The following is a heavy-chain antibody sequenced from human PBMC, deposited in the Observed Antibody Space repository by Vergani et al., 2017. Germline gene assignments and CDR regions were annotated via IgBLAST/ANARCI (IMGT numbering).Heavy chain of an antibody. V-gene: IGHV5-10-1*01. CDR2: IDPSDSYT. D-gene: IGHD5-18*01. CDR3: ARHQYSYGYYYYYGMDV. Sequence: EVQLVQSGAEVKKPGESLRISCKGSGYSFTSYWISWVRQMPGKGLEWMGRIDPSDSYTNYSPSFQGHVTISADKSISTAYLKWSSLKASDTAMYYCARHQYSYGYYYYYGMDVWGQGTTVTVSS. CDR1: GYSFTSYW. J-gene: IGHJ6*02.